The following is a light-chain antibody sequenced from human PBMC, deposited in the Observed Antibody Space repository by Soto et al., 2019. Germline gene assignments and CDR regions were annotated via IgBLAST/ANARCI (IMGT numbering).Light chain of an antibody. V-gene: IGKV3-20*01. CDR3: QQYGSSPPLT. CDR2: GAS. Sequence: EFVXXXXPXXXSXXXGEXATLSCRASQSVSSSFXAWYQQKPGQAPRILIYGASTRATGIPDRFSGSGSGTDFTLTISRLEPEDFAVYYCQQYGSSPPLTFGGGTKVEIK. J-gene: IGKJ4*01. CDR1: QSVSSSF.